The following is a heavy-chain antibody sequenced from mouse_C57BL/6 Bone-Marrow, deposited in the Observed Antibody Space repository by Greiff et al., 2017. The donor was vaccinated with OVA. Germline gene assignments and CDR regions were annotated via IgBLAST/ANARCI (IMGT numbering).Heavy chain of an antibody. J-gene: IGHJ2*01. CDR3: ARSDSYFDY. V-gene: IGHV1-76*01. Sequence: VQLQQSGAELVRPGASVKLSCKASGYTFTDYYINWVKQRPGQGLEWIARIYPGSGNTYYNEKFKGKATLTAEKSSSTAYMQLSSLTSEDSAVYFCARSDSYFDYWGQGTTLTVSS. CDR2: IYPGSGNT. CDR1: GYTFTDYY.